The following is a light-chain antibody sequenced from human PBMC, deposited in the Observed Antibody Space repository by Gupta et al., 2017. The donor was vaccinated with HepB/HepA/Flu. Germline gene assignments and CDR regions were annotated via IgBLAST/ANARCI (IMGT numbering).Light chain of an antibody. CDR1: TSDIGTYHY. J-gene: IGLJ1*01. Sequence: QSALTQPPSASGSPVQSVTISCTGTTSDIGTYHYVSWYQQHPGRAPKLIIYEVTKRPSGVPDRFSGSRSGNTASLTVSGLQAEDEADYYCGAYGGANNFVFGSGTTVAV. CDR2: EVT. CDR3: GAYGGANNFV. V-gene: IGLV2-8*01.